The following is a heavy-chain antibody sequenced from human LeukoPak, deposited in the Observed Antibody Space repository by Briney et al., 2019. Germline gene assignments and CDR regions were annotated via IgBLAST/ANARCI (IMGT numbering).Heavy chain of an antibody. Sequence: LSLTCAVYGGSFSGYYWTWIRQAPGKGLEWVSYIRSTGSSTAYADSVKGRFAISRDNAKNSLYLQMNGLRVEDTAVYYCARVYYASWSGQPLSQHWLDPWGQGTLVTVSS. D-gene: IGHD3-3*01. V-gene: IGHV3-11*04. CDR1: GGSFSGYY. CDR3: ARVYYASWSGQPLSQHWLDP. CDR2: IRSTGSST. J-gene: IGHJ5*02.